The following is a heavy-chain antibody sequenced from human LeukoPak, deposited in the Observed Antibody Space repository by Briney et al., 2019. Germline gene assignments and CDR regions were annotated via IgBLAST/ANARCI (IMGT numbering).Heavy chain of an antibody. V-gene: IGHV4-34*01. J-gene: IGHJ6*03. CDR3: ARYKGSRGYSYGNYYYYYMDV. D-gene: IGHD5-18*01. CDR1: GGSFSGYY. CDR2: ISHSGST. Sequence: SETLSLTCAVYGGSFSGYYWSWIRQPPGKGLEWIGEISHSGSTNYNPSLKGRVTISVDTSKNQFSLKLSSVTAADTAVYYCARYKGSRGYSYGNYYYYYMDVWGKGTTVTVSS.